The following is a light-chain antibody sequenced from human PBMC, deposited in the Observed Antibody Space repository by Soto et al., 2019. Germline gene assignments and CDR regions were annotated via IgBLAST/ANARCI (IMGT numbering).Light chain of an antibody. CDR1: QSIRSW. CDR2: EAS. J-gene: IGKJ1*01. V-gene: IGKV1-5*01. CDR3: QHYTTHST. Sequence: DIQMTQSPSTLSASVGDIVTITCRASQSIRSWLAWYQQKSGKAPKVLIYEASGVETGVPSRFSGSGSGTQLTLTITSLQPDDFSTYYCQHYTTHSTFGQGAKVDIK.